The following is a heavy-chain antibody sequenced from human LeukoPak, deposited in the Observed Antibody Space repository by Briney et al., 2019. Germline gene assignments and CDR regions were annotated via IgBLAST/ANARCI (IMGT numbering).Heavy chain of an antibody. Sequence: SETLSLTCTVSGYSISSGYYWGWIRQPPGKGLEWIGSIYHSGSTYYNPSLKSRVTISVDTSKNQFSLKLSSVTAADTAVYYCARVGVGYGDYVVDYWGQGTLVTVSS. D-gene: IGHD4-17*01. CDR2: IYHSGST. CDR3: ARVGVGYGDYVVDY. J-gene: IGHJ4*02. V-gene: IGHV4-38-2*02. CDR1: GYSISSGYY.